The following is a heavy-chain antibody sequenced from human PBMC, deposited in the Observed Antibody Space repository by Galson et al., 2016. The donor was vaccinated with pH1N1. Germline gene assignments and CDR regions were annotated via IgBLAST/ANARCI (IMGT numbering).Heavy chain of an antibody. J-gene: IGHJ3*02. CDR2: INQHGSKI. V-gene: IGHV3-7*03. CDR3: ARDRTYSESNTYYDLFDI. CDR1: GLVYSDYW. Sequence: SLRLSCAASGLVYSDYWMIWVRQAPGKGLEWVGNINQHGSKINYGDSVKGRFTISRDNAKNSLFLQMTSLRADDSAVYYRARDRTYSESNTYYDLFDIWGQGTIPSLQ. D-gene: IGHD3-16*01.